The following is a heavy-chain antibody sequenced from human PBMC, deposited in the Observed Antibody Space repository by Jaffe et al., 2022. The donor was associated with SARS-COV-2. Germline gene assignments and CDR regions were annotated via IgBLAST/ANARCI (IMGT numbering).Heavy chain of an antibody. V-gene: IGHV3-9*01. CDR2: ISWNSGSI. J-gene: IGHJ3*02. Sequence: EVQLVESGGGLVQPGTSLRLSCTASGFTFGDYSMYWVRQAPGKGLECVSGISWNSGSIVYADSVKGRFTISRDNAKNSLYLQMNSLRPGDTALYYCAKVHVRGLGTFDIWGQGTMVTVSS. CDR1: GFTFGDYS. D-gene: IGHD3-16*01. CDR3: AKVHVRGLGTFDI.